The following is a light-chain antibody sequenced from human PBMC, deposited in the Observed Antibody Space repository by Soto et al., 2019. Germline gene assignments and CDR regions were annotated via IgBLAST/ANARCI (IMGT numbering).Light chain of an antibody. V-gene: IGLV2-14*01. CDR2: EVT. J-gene: IGLJ3*02. Sequence: QSALTQPASVSGSPGQSITISCTGTSSDVGAFNYVSWYQQHPGKGPQVIIYEVTNRPSGVSERFSGSKSGNTASLTISDRQAEDEADYFCGSYTGGITYWVFGGGTKLTVL. CDR3: GSYTGGITYWV. CDR1: SSDVGAFNY.